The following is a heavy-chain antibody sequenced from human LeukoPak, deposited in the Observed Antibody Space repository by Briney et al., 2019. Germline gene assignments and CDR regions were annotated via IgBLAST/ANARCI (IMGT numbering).Heavy chain of an antibody. Sequence: GRSLRLSCAASGFTFSSYAMHWVRQAPGKGLEWVAVISYDGGNKYYADSVKGRFTISRDNSKNTLYLQMNSLRAEDTAVYYCARDMLDWIAVAGYFDYWGQGTLVTVSS. V-gene: IGHV3-30*04. CDR1: GFTFSSYA. CDR3: ARDMLDWIAVAGYFDY. D-gene: IGHD6-19*01. J-gene: IGHJ4*02. CDR2: ISYDGGNK.